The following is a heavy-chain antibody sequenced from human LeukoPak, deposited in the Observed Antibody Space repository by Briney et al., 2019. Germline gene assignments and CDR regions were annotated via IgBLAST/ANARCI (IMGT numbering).Heavy chain of an antibody. CDR1: GFTFSSYA. V-gene: IGHV3-30*04. CDR2: ISYDGSNK. J-gene: IGHJ4*02. CDR3: ARPDYSNYRFDY. Sequence: GGSLRLSCAASGFTFSSYAMHWVRQAPGKGLEWVAVISYDGSNKYYADSVKGRFTISRDNSKNTLYLQMNSLRAEDTAVYYCARPDYSNYRFDYWGQGTLVTVSS. D-gene: IGHD4-11*01.